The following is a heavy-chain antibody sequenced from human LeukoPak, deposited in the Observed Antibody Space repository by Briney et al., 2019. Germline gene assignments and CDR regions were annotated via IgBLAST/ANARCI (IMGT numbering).Heavy chain of an antibody. CDR3: ARTYDPYYYYYMDV. J-gene: IGHJ6*03. CDR2: IYYSGNT. Sequence: SETLSLTCTVSGGSISSYYWSWIRQPPGKGLEWIGYIYYSGNTNYNPSLKSRVTISVDTSKNQFSLKLSSVTAADTAVYYCARTYDPYYYYYMDVWGKGTTVTVSS. D-gene: IGHD3-3*01. CDR1: GGSISSYY. V-gene: IGHV4-59*01.